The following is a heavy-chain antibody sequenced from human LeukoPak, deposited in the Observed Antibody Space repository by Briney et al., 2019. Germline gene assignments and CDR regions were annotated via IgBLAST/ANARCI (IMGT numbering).Heavy chain of an antibody. J-gene: IGHJ6*02. CDR3: QTYYYYYGMDV. Sequence: SETLSLTCAVYGGTFSGYYWSWIRQPPGKGLEWIGEVNHSGSTNYNPSLKSRVTISVDTSKNQFSLRLSSVTAADTAVYYCQTYYYYYGMDVWGQGTTVTVSS. CDR1: GGTFSGYY. V-gene: IGHV4-34*08. CDR2: VNHSGST.